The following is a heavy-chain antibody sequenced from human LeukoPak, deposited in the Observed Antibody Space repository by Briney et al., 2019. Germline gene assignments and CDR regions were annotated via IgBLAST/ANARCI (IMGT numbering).Heavy chain of an antibody. CDR1: GFTFSSYS. Sequence: GGSLRLSCAASGFTFSSYSMNWVRQAPGKGVEWVSSISSSSSYIYYADSVKGRFTISRDNAKNTLYLQMNSLRAEDTAVYYCARTFGDIVATGLDYWGQGTLVTVSS. J-gene: IGHJ4*02. D-gene: IGHD5-12*01. V-gene: IGHV3-21*01. CDR3: ARTFGDIVATGLDY. CDR2: ISSSSSYI.